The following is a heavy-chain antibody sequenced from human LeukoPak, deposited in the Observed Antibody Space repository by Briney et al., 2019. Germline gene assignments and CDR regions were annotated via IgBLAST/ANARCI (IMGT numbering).Heavy chain of an antibody. CDR2: IIPIFGTA. V-gene: IGHV1-69*05. D-gene: IGHD1-7*01. CDR1: GYTFTSYY. Sequence: ASVKVSCKASGYTFTSYYMHWVRQAPGQGLEWMGGIIPIFGTANYAQKFQGRVTITTDESTSTAYMELSSLRSEDTAVYYCARAGGITGTTRAFDYWGQGTLVTVSS. J-gene: IGHJ4*02. CDR3: ARAGGITGTTRAFDY.